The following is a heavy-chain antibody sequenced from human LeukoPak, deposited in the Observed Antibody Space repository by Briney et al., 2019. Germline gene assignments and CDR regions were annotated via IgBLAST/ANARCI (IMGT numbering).Heavy chain of an antibody. V-gene: IGHV3-74*01. CDR3: VRGTSDWKGVDY. Sequence: GGSLRPSCAASEFTFSTYWMHWVRQAPGKGLVWVTNISPNGEITYYADSVKGRFTISRDSAKSTLYLEMNSLRAEDTAVYYCVRGTSDWKGVDYWGQGTPVNVSS. D-gene: IGHD6-19*01. J-gene: IGHJ4*02. CDR1: EFTFSTYW. CDR2: ISPNGEIT.